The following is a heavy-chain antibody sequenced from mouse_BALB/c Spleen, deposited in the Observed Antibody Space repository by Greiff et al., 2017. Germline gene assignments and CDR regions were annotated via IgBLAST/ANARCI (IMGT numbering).Heavy chain of an antibody. CDR1: GYTFTDYV. J-gene: IGHJ1*01. D-gene: IGHD2-4*01. CDR3: ARWGNYDYDYWYFDV. V-gene: IGHV1-84*02. Sequence: VQLQQSGPELVKPGASVKMSCKASGYTFTDYVISWVKQRTGQGLEWIGWIYPGSGNTKYNEKFKGKATLTVDTSSSTAYMQLSSLTSEDTAVYFCARWGNYDYDYWYFDVWGAGTTVTVSS. CDR2: IYPGSGNT.